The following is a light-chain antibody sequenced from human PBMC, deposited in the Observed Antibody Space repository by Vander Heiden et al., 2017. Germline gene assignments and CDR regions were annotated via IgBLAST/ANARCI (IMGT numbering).Light chain of an antibody. CDR3: QQSYSTPYT. J-gene: IGKJ5*01. CDR1: QSMSRY. V-gene: IGKV1-39*01. Sequence: DIQLTQSPSSLSASVGDRVTITSLAIQSMSRYLHWYRQKPGKAPQLLIYAVSSFQSGVPSRFSGSGSETDFTLTISRLQPEDFASYYCQQSYSTPYTFGQGTRLEIK. CDR2: AVS.